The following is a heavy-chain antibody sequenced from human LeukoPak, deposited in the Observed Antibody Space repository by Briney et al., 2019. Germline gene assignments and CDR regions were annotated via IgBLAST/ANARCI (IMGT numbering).Heavy chain of an antibody. D-gene: IGHD6-13*01. CDR3: ARVSSSWYQDWYFDR. Sequence: SETLSLTCTVSGVSISSSNSYWGWIRQPPGKGLEWIGSIYYSGNTYYNASLKSRVTISVDTSKNQFSLKLTSVTAADTAVYYCARVSSSWYQDWYFDRWGRGTLVTVSS. J-gene: IGHJ2*01. CDR2: IYYSGNT. V-gene: IGHV4-39*07. CDR1: GVSISSSNSY.